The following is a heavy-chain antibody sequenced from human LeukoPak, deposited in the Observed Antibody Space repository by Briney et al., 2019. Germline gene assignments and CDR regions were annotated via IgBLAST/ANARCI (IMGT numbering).Heavy chain of an antibody. D-gene: IGHD5-24*01. Sequence: GGSLRLSCAASGFTFSSYSMNWVRQAPGKGLEWVSSISSSSSYIYYADSVKGRFTISRDNAKNSLYLQMNSLRAEDTAVYYCARDEMEPYYCYYGMDVWGQGTTVTVSS. CDR3: ARDEMEPYYCYYGMDV. CDR1: GFTFSSYS. V-gene: IGHV3-21*01. J-gene: IGHJ6*02. CDR2: ISSSSSYI.